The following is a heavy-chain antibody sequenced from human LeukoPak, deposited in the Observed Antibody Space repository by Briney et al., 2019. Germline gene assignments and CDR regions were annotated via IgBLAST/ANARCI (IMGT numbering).Heavy chain of an antibody. D-gene: IGHD6-13*01. CDR3: AKAGGSSWYDA. Sequence: GGSLRLSCAASGFTFSSYAMSWVRQVPGKGLEWVSVISGSGDNTYYADSVKGRFTISRDNSKNTMYQQMNSLRAEDTAVYYCAKAGGSSWYDAWGQGILVTVSS. J-gene: IGHJ5*02. V-gene: IGHV3-23*01. CDR2: ISGSGDNT. CDR1: GFTFSSYA.